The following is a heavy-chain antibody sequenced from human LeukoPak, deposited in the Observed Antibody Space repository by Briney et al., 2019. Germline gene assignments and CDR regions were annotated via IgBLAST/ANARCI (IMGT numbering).Heavy chain of an antibody. CDR2: INHSGST. V-gene: IGHV4-34*01. CDR3: ARGPGGGYDYFDY. Sequence: PSETLSLTCAVYGGSFSGYYWSWIRQPPGKGLEWIGEINHSGSTNYNPSLKSRVTISVDTSKNQFSLKLSSVTAADTAVYYCARGPGGGYDYFDYWGQGTLVTVSS. CDR1: GGSFSGYY. J-gene: IGHJ4*02. D-gene: IGHD3-22*01.